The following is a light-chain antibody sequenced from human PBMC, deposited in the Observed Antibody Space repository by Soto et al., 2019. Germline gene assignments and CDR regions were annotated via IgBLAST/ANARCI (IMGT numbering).Light chain of an antibody. CDR1: SSNIGADYE. Sequence: QSELTQPPSVSGAPGQRVIISCTGGSSNIGADYEVHWYQQLPGTAPKLLIYGNTNRPSGVPDRFSGSKSGSSASLAITGLQAEDEAEYYCQPYDNTLKGCVFGTGTKVTVL. CDR3: QPYDNTLKGCV. J-gene: IGLJ1*01. CDR2: GNT. V-gene: IGLV1-40*01.